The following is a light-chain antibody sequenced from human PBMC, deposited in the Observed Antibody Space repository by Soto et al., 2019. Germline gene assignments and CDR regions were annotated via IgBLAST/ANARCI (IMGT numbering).Light chain of an antibody. Sequence: DIQMTQSPSTLSASVVGRVTITFLASQSISTWLAWYQQKPGKAPKLLIYTVSTLESGVPSRFSGGGSGTEVTLTISSLQPDDFATYYCHQYNSNLWTFGQGTKVDIK. CDR2: TVS. V-gene: IGKV1-5*03. CDR1: QSISTW. CDR3: HQYNSNLWT. J-gene: IGKJ1*01.